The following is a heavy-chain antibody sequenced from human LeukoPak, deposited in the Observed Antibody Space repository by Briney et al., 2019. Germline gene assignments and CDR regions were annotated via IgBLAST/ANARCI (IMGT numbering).Heavy chain of an antibody. V-gene: IGHV3-21*01. CDR3: IPPKGVVTKS. CDR2: ISSSSTYI. Sequence: ETLSLTCTVSGGSISSYYWSWIRQAPGKGLEWVSSISSSSTYISYADSVRGRFTISRDNAKDSLYLQMNSLRAEDTAVYYCIPPKGVVTKSWGQGTLVTVSS. CDR1: GGSISSYY. J-gene: IGHJ4*02. D-gene: IGHD2-21*02.